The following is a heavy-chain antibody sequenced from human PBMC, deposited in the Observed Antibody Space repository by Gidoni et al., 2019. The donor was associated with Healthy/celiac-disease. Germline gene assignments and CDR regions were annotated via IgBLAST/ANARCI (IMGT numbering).Heavy chain of an antibody. CDR3: ATCPTSGWNYWRYYFDY. J-gene: IGHJ4*02. CDR1: GYNLTELS. Sequence: QVQLVQSGAEVKKPGASVKVSCKVSGYNLTELSMHWVRQAPGKGLEWMGGFDHEDGETIYAQKFQGSVTMTEDTSTDTAYMELSSLRSEDTAVYYCATCPTSGWNYWRYYFDYWGQGTLVTVSS. V-gene: IGHV1-24*01. D-gene: IGHD1-7*01. CDR2: FDHEDGET.